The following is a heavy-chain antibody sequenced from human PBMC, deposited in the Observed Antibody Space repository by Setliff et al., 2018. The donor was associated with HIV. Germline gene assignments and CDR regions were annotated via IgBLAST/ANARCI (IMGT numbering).Heavy chain of an antibody. CDR1: GGSIGSGGYS. J-gene: IGHJ6*02. CDR2: IYYSGST. V-gene: IGHV4-31*11. CDR3: ARGVVYCTNGVCYNQHYYPMDV. Sequence: SETLSLTCAVSGGSIGSGGYSWSWSRQPPGRGLEWIGYIYYSGSTYYNPSLKSRVTISGDTSKNQFSLKLSSVTAADTAVYYCARGVVYCTNGVCYNQHYYPMDVWGQGTTVTVSS. D-gene: IGHD2-8*01.